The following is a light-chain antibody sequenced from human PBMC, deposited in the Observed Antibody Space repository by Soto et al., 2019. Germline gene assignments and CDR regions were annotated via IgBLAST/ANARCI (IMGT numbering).Light chain of an antibody. CDR1: QSLLYNSNNKNY. CDR2: WAS. J-gene: IGKJ5*01. Sequence: DIVMAQSPESLAVFLRERATIKCKSRQSLLYNSNNKNYLAWYQQKAGQPPELLISWASTRESGVPDRFSGTGSGTDFTLTISSLQAEEVAIDYCQQYYTDPTFGRGTRLEIK. CDR3: QQYYTDPT. V-gene: IGKV4-1*01.